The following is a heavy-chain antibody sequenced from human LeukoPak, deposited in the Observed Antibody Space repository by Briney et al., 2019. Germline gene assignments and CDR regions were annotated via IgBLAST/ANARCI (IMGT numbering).Heavy chain of an antibody. Sequence: GESLKISCKTSGYTFTDYWIGWVRQIPGKGLEWTAIIYPDDSDTKYSPSFQGQVTISADKSITTAYLQWSSLKASDTAMYYCARPGTMGTPDGFDMWGQGTMVTVSS. CDR2: IYPDDSDT. J-gene: IGHJ3*02. CDR1: GYTFTDYW. CDR3: ARPGTMGTPDGFDM. D-gene: IGHD5-18*01. V-gene: IGHV5-51*01.